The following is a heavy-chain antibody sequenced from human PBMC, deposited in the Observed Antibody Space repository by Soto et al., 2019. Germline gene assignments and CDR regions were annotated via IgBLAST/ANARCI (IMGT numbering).Heavy chain of an antibody. Sequence: QVQLQESGPGLVKPSGTLSLTCAVSGGSVSSSNWWSWVRQPPGKGLEWIGEIYHSGSTNYNPSLKSRVTISVDKSKNQFSLKLSSVTAADTAVYYCASQTYGSGSYYNLDYWGQGTLVTVSS. CDR3: ASQTYGSGSYYNLDY. CDR1: GGSVSSSNW. CDR2: IYHSGST. D-gene: IGHD3-10*01. J-gene: IGHJ4*02. V-gene: IGHV4-4*02.